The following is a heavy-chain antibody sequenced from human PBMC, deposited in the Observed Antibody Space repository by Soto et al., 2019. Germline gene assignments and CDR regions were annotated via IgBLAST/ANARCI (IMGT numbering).Heavy chain of an antibody. D-gene: IGHD1-26*01. V-gene: IGHV4-31*03. CDR1: GGSISRGGYY. CDR2: IYYSGNT. J-gene: IGHJ4*02. Sequence: QVQLQESGPGLVKPSQTLSLTCSVSGGSISRGGYYWSWIRQHPGRGLEWIGYIYYSGNTYYNPSLKSRVTRSVDTSKNQFSLKLSAVTAADTSVYYCARGRVGATTDYFDYCGQGALVTVSS. CDR3: ARGRVGATTDYFDY.